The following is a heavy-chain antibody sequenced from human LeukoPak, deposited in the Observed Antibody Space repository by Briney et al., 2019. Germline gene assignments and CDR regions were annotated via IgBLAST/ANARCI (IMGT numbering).Heavy chain of an antibody. CDR3: ARQEVDYGAPAGFHN. Sequence: GGSLRLSCAASGFTFSSYAMSWVRQAPGKGLQWVSSIGGSGDNKYYADSVKGRFTISRDNSKNTLYLQMNSLRAEDTAVYYCARQEVDYGAPAGFHNWGQGTLGTVSS. J-gene: IGHJ4*02. CDR1: GFTFSSYA. D-gene: IGHD4-17*01. V-gene: IGHV3-23*01. CDR2: IGGSGDNK.